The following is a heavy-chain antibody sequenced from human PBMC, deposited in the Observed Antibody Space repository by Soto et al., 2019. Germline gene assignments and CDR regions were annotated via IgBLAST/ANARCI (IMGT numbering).Heavy chain of an antibody. Sequence: QVQLVQSGAEVKKPGSSVKVSCKASGGTFSSYAISWVRQAPGQGLEWMGGIIPISGTANYAQKFQGRVTITAAESTSTAYIERSSLRSEDTAVYYCARSQGSSSSLEIYYYYYYGMDVLGQWSTVTLSS. V-gene: IGHV1-69*01. CDR1: GGTFSSYA. D-gene: IGHD2-2*01. J-gene: IGHJ6*02. CDR3: ARSQGSSSSLEIYYYYYYGMDV. CDR2: IIPISGTA.